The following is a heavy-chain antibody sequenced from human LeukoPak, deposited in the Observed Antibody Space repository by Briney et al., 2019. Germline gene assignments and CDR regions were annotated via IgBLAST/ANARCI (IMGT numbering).Heavy chain of an antibody. CDR1: GGSISSYY. CDR2: IYYSGST. J-gene: IGHJ4*02. D-gene: IGHD3-10*01. CDR3: ARGGGYGSGSYEVWAFDY. V-gene: IGHV4-59*01. Sequence: PSETLSLTCTVSGGSISSYYWSWIRQPPGKGLEWIGYIYYSGSTNYNPSLKSRVTLSVDTSKNQFSLKLSSVTAADTAVYYCARGGGYGSGSYEVWAFDYWGQGTLVTVSS.